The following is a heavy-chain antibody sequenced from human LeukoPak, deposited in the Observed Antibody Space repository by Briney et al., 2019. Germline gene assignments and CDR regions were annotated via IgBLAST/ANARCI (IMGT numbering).Heavy chain of an antibody. V-gene: IGHV1-2*02. Sequence: ASVKVSCKASGYTFTGYYMHWVRQAPGQGLEWMGWINPNSGGTNYAQEFQGRVTMTRDTSISTVYMELSRLRSDDTAVYYCARDRESIAAFDYWGQGTLVTVSS. CDR3: ARDRESIAAFDY. D-gene: IGHD6-6*01. CDR1: GYTFTGYY. J-gene: IGHJ4*02. CDR2: INPNSGGT.